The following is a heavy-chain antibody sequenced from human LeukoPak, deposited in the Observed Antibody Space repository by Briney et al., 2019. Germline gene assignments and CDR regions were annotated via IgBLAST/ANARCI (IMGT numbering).Heavy chain of an antibody. J-gene: IGHJ4*02. D-gene: IGHD3-9*01. CDR2: ISSSSSYT. Sequence: GGSLRLSCAASGFTFSDYYMGWIRQAPGKGLEWVSYISSSSSYTNYADSVKGRFTISRDNAKNSLYLQMNSLRAEDTAVYYCARVLMYYDILTGSYYFDYWGQGTLVTVSS. CDR3: ARVLMYYDILTGSYYFDY. CDR1: GFTFSDYY. V-gene: IGHV3-11*06.